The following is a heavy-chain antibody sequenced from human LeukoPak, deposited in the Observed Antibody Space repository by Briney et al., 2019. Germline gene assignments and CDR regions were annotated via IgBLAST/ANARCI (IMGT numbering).Heavy chain of an antibody. Sequence: GGSLRLSCAASGFTFSSYAMTWVRQAPGKGLEWVAAIGGSGGSTYYADSVKGRFTISRDNAKNSLYLQMNSLRAEDTAVYYCARADWDWGQGTLVTVSS. J-gene: IGHJ4*02. CDR1: GFTFSSYA. CDR2: IGGSGGST. V-gene: IGHV3-23*01. CDR3: ARADWD. D-gene: IGHD3-9*01.